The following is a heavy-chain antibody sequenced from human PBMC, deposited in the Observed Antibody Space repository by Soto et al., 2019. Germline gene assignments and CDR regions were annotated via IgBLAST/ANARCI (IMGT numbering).Heavy chain of an antibody. CDR3: ASSIN. CDR2: IWYDGSNK. V-gene: IGHV3-33*03. J-gene: IGHJ4*02. CDR1: GFPFSSYG. Sequence: GGSLRLSCAASGFPFSSYGMHWVRQAPGKGLDWVGVIWYDGSNKDYAESVKGRFTISRDNSKNMLHLQMNSLRADDTAVYYCASSINWGQGTLVTVSS.